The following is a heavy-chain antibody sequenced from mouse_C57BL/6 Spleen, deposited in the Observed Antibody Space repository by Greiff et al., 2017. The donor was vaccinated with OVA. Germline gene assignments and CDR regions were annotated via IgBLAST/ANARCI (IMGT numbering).Heavy chain of an antibody. CDR2: ISNGGGST. V-gene: IGHV5-12*01. CDR1: GFTFSDYY. J-gene: IGHJ4*01. Sequence: DVKLVESGGGLVQPGGSLKLSCAASGFTFSDYYMYWVRQTPEKRLEWVAYISNGGGSTYYPDTVKGRFTISRDNAKNTLYLQMSRLKSEDTAMYYCARHPIYYDYDDYAMDYWGQGTSVTVSS. CDR3: ARHPIYYDYDDYAMDY. D-gene: IGHD2-4*01.